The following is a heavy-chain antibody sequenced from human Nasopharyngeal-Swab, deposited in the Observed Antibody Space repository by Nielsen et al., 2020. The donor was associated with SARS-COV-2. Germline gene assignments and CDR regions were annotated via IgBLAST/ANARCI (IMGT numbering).Heavy chain of an antibody. CDR2: IYYSGST. Sequence: SETLSLTCTVSGGSISSSSYYWGWIRQPPGKGLEWIGSIYYSGSTYYNPSLKSRVTISVDTSKNQFSLKLTSVTAADTAVYYCARETYGAYASFAYWGQGTLVTVSS. CDR1: GGSISSSSYY. CDR3: ARETYGAYASFAY. V-gene: IGHV4-39*02. D-gene: IGHD5-12*01. J-gene: IGHJ4*02.